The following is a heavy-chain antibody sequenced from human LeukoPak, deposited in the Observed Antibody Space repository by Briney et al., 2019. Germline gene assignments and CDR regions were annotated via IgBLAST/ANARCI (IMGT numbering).Heavy chain of an antibody. D-gene: IGHD1-26*01. CDR2: VNHSGST. J-gene: IGHJ4*02. CDR3: ARGRGSWRNFDY. Sequence: SETLSLTCIVSGGSISSISSNNYHWGWIRQPPGRGLEWIGEVNHSGSTNYNPSLKSRVTISVDTSKNQFSLKLSSVTAADTAVYYCARGRGSWRNFDYWGQGTLVTVSS. V-gene: IGHV4-39*07. CDR1: GGSISSISSNNYH.